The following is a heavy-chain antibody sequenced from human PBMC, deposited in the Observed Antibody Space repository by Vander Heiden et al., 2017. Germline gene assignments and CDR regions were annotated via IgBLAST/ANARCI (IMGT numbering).Heavy chain of an antibody. D-gene: IGHD3-3*01. CDR3: ARAHRPYYDFWSGYFNYYYGMDV. CDR1: GFTFSSYW. CDR2: IKQDGSEK. Sequence: EVRLVESGGGLVQPGGSLRLSCAASGFTFSSYWMSWVRQAPGKGLEWVANIKQDGSEKYYVDSVKGRFTISRDNAKNSLYLQMNSLRAEDTAVYYCARAHRPYYDFWSGYFNYYYGMDVWGQGTTVTVSS. J-gene: IGHJ6*02. V-gene: IGHV3-7*01.